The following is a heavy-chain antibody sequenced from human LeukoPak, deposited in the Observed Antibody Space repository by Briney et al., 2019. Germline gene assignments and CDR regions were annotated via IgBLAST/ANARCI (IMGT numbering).Heavy chain of an antibody. CDR2: INWNGGST. V-gene: IGHV3-20*04. Sequence: GGSLRLSCAASGFTFDDYGMSWVRQAPGKGLEWVTGINWNGGSTGYADSVKGRFTISRDNAKNSLYLQMNSLRAEDTALYYCARGRQETYYYDSSGIVDWGQGTLVTVSS. J-gene: IGHJ4*02. D-gene: IGHD3-22*01. CDR3: ARGRQETYYYDSSGIVD. CDR1: GFTFDDYG.